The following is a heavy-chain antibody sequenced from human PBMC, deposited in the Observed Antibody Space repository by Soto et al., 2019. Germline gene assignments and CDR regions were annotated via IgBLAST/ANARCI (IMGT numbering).Heavy chain of an antibody. V-gene: IGHV4-39*01. J-gene: IGHJ3*02. D-gene: IGHD1-1*01. CDR1: GGSISSSSYY. Sequence: SETLSLTCTVSGGSISSSSYYWGWIRQPPGKGLEWIGSIYYSGSTYYNPSLKSRVTISVDTSKNQFSLKLSSVTAADTAVYYCARGWNDAFDIWGQGTMVTV. CDR3: ARGWNDAFDI. CDR2: IYYSGST.